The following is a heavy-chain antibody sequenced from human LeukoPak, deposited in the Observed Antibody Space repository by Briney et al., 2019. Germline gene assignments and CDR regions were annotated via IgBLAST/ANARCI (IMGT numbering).Heavy chain of an antibody. J-gene: IGHJ4*02. CDR2: IRNKASSYTT. CDR3: ARGLGETTGALDY. CDR1: GFIFTNAW. Sequence: GGSLRLSCAASGFIFTNAWMSWVRQAPGEGLEWVGRIRNKASSYTTEYAASVKGRFTISRDDSKTSLFLQINSLKTEDTAVYYCARGLGETTGALDYWGQGTLVTVSS. D-gene: IGHD1-26*01. V-gene: IGHV3-72*01.